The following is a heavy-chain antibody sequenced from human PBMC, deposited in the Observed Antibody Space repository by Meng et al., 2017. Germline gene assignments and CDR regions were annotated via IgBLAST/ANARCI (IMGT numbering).Heavy chain of an antibody. J-gene: IGHJ3*02. D-gene: IGHD6-13*01. CDR3: ARDTLLMGYSSSGGAAFGI. V-gene: IGHV1-69*05. CDR1: GGTFSSYA. CDR2: IIPIFGTA. Sequence: SVKVSCKASGGTFSSYAISWVRQAPGQGLEWMGGIIPIFGTANYAQKFQGRVTITTDESTSTAYMELSSLRSEDTAVYYCARDTLLMGYSSSGGAAFGIWGQGTMVTVSS.